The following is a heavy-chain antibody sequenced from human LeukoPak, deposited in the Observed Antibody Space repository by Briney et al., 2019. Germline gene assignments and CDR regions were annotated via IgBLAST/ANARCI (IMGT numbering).Heavy chain of an antibody. CDR2: MYYSGSS. D-gene: IGHD3-22*01. CDR1: GGSISSYY. CDR3: ARMHYDSSGYYDFITLYYYYYMDV. V-gene: IGHV4-59*01. Sequence: SETLSLTCTVSGGSISSYYWSWIRQPPGKGLEWIGYMYYSGSSNYNPSLKSRVTISVDTSQNQISLKLSSVTAADTAVYYCARMHYDSSGYYDFITLYYYYYMDVWGKGTTVTVSS. J-gene: IGHJ6*03.